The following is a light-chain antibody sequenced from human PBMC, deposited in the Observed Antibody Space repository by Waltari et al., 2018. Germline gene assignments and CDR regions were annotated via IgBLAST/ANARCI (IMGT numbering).Light chain of an antibody. Sequence: QSVLTQPPSASGTPGQRVTISCSGSYSNIGRNAVNWYQQLPEAAPKLLIYIDKQPPSGVPDRFSGSKSGTSASLAISGLQSEDEAVYHCATWDDSLNAWVFGGGTKVTVL. CDR3: ATWDDSLNAWV. V-gene: IGLV1-44*01. CDR2: IDK. J-gene: IGLJ3*02. CDR1: YSNIGRNA.